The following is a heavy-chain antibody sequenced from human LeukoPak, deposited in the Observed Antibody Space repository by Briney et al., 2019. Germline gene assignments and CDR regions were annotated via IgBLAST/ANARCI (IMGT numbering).Heavy chain of an antibody. Sequence: GGSLRLSCAASGFTFSNAWMSWVRQAPGKGLEWVGRIKSKTDGGTTDYAAPVKGRFTISRDDSKNTLYLQMNSLKTEDTAVYYCTTIYCSSTSCHSDYWGQGTLVTVSS. CDR3: TTIYCSSTSCHSDY. CDR1: GFTFSNAW. V-gene: IGHV3-15*01. D-gene: IGHD2-2*01. J-gene: IGHJ4*02. CDR2: IKSKTDGGTT.